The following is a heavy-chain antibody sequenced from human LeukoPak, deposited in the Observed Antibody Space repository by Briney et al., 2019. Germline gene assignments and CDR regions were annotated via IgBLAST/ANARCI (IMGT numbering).Heavy chain of an antibody. CDR1: GFTFNSYP. J-gene: IGHJ3*02. D-gene: IGHD1-14*01. CDR2: ISRNGGST. Sequence: GGSLRLSCSASGFTFNSYPVHWVRQAPGKGLEYVSGISRNGGSTYYADSVKGRFTISRDNSKNTLYLQMSSLRAEDTAVYYCAKDRRMGDAFDIWGQGTMVTVSS. CDR3: AKDRRMGDAFDI. V-gene: IGHV3-64D*06.